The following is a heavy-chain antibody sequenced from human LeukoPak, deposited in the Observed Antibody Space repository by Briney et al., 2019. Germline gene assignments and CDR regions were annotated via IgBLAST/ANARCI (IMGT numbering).Heavy chain of an antibody. J-gene: IGHJ5*02. CDR2: ISGYGANT. CDR3: AKDRGPYLGIDNNWFDP. Sequence: GGSRRLSCAASGFTFNLYSMSWVRQVPGKVLEWVSGISGYGANTYYADSVKGRFTISRDNSKNTVYWQMTSLTVADTAVYHCAKDRGPYLGIDNNWFDPWGQGTLVIVSS. CDR1: GFTFNLYS. D-gene: IGHD1-26*01. V-gene: IGHV3-23*01.